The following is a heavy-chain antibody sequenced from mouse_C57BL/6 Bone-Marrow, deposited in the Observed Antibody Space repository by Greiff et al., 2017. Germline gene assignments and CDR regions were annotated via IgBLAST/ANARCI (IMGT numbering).Heavy chain of an antibody. Sequence: QVQLQQSGAELVRPGTSVKMSCKASGYTFTNYWIGWAKQRPGHGLEWIGDIYPGGGYTNYNEKFKGKATLTADKSSSTAYMQFSSLTSEDAAIYYCARYRADGSSGYWGQGTTLTVSS. CDR1: GYTFTNYW. V-gene: IGHV1-63*01. J-gene: IGHJ2*01. CDR2: IYPGGGYT. CDR3: ARYRADGSSGY. D-gene: IGHD1-1*01.